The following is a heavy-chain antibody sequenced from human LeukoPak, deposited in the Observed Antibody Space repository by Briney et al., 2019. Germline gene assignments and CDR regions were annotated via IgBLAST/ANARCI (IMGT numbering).Heavy chain of an antibody. V-gene: IGHV3-23*01. CDR1: GFTFSSHA. D-gene: IGHD1-1*01. CDR2: IDISGGST. J-gene: IGHJ4*02. Sequence: QPGRSLRLSCVASGFTFSSHAMCWVRQAPGKGLEWVASIDISGGSTYYEDSVQGRFTISRDNSKNTLYLEMNSLRVEDTALYYCANEVRPNDYWGQGTLVTVSS. CDR3: ANEVRPNDY.